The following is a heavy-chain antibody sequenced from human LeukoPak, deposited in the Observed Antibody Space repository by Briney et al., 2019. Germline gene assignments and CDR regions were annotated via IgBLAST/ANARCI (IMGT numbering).Heavy chain of an antibody. D-gene: IGHD3-16*01. Sequence: SETLSLTCTVSGGSISSYYWSWIRQPAGKGLEWIGRIYTSGSTNYNPSLKSRVTMSVDTSKNQFSLKLSSVTAADTAVYYCARDRGRGRLGKWAYWGQGTLVTVSS. J-gene: IGHJ4*02. CDR1: GGSISSYY. V-gene: IGHV4-4*07. CDR2: IYTSGST. CDR3: ARDRGRGRLGKWAY.